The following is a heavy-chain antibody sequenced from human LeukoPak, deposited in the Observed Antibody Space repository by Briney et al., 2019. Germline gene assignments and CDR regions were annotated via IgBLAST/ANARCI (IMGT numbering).Heavy chain of an antibody. CDR2: INSDGSSR. CDR3: ARNRGTYYGLNDY. J-gene: IGHJ4*02. Sequence: GGSLRLSCAGSGFTFSSDWMHWVRQAPGKGLVWLSRINSDGSSRSYADSVKGRFTISRDNGKNTLYLQMNSLRAEDTAVYYCARNRGTYYGLNDYWGQGTRVAVSS. V-gene: IGHV3-74*01. CDR1: GFTFSSDW. D-gene: IGHD1-26*01.